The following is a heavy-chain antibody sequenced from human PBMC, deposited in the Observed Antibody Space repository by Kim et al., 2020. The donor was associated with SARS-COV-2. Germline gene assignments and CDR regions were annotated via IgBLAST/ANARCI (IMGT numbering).Heavy chain of an antibody. V-gene: IGHV4-4*02. Sequence: SLKSRVTISVDKSKNQFSLRLNSVSAADTAVYYCARGVSSAWTLRARFDPWGQGTLVTVSP. J-gene: IGHJ5*02. D-gene: IGHD3-22*01. CDR3: ARGVSSAWTLRARFDP.